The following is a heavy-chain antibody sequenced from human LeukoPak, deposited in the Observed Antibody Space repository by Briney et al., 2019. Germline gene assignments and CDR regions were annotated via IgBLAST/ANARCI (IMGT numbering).Heavy chain of an antibody. J-gene: IGHJ5*02. CDR2: IYQSGTT. D-gene: IGHD5-18*01. CDR1: GGSITSFY. Sequence: KPSETLSLTCAVSGGSITSFYWSWIRQPPGKGLEYIGHIYQSGTTNYNPSVRSRVTLSIDTSKNQFSLRLTSLTAADTAVYFCARLGYNYGFDPWGQGTLVTVSS. CDR3: ARLGYNYGFDP. V-gene: IGHV4-59*08.